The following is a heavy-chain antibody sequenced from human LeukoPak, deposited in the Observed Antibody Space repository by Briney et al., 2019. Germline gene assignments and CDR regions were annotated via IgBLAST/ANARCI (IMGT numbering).Heavy chain of an antibody. J-gene: IGHJ5*02. Sequence: SQTLSLTCAISGDSVSSNSAAWNWIRQSPSRGLEWLGRTYYMSKWYNDYAVSVKSRITINPDTSKNQFSLQLNSVTPEDTAVYYCARDIGIAAAGTSSWFDPWGQGTLVTVSS. D-gene: IGHD6-13*01. CDR3: ARDIGIAAAGTSSWFDP. CDR1: GDSVSSNSAA. CDR2: TYYMSKWYN. V-gene: IGHV6-1*01.